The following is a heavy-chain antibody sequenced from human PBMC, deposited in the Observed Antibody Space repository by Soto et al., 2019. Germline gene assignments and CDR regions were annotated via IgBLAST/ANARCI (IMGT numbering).Heavy chain of an antibody. CDR2: IYPGDSDT. CDR3: VGRYYDTSGPTVDF. CDR1: GYRFIDYW. Sequence: PGESLKISCKGSGYRFIDYWIGWVRQMPGKGLEWMGIIYPGDSDTKYTPSFQGQVTISADKSVSTASLQWSSLRASDTDMYYCVGRYYDTSGPTVDFWGQGTLVAVSS. V-gene: IGHV5-51*01. D-gene: IGHD3-22*01. J-gene: IGHJ4*02.